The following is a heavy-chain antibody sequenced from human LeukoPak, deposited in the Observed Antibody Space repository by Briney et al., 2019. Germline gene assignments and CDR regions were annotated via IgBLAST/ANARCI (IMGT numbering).Heavy chain of an antibody. V-gene: IGHV4-59*01. D-gene: IGHD5-24*01. CDR3: ARVNGYPKYYFYGLDV. CDR2: IYYNGNT. CDR1: GDSISSYF. Sequence: SETLSLTCTASGDSISSYFWNWIRQPPGKALEWIGHIYYNGNTNYNPSLESRVTISVDTSKNQFSLRLNSVTAADTAVYYCARVNGYPKYYFYGLDVWGRGTSVTVSS. J-gene: IGHJ6*02.